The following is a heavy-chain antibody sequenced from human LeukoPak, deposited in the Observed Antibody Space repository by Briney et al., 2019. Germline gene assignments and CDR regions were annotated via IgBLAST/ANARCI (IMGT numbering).Heavy chain of an antibody. Sequence: SETLSLTCSVSGGSISSSSYYWGWIRQPPGKGLEWIGSIYYTGSTYYNPSLKTRVTISVDTSKSQFSLNLRSLTAADTAVYYCARRYSDGSCYIDPWGQGTLVTVSS. V-gene: IGHV4-39*01. CDR3: ARRYSDGSCYIDP. J-gene: IGHJ5*02. D-gene: IGHD2-15*01. CDR1: GGSISSSSYY. CDR2: IYYTGST.